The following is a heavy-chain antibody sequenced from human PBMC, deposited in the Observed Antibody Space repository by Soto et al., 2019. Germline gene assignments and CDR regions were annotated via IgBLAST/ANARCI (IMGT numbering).Heavy chain of an antibody. CDR2: ISYDGSNK. CDR3: AKDQGTMIVAAHGMDV. V-gene: IGHV3-30*18. J-gene: IGHJ6*02. Sequence: PVGSLRLSCAASGFTFSSYGMHWVRQAPGKGLEWVAVISYDGSNKYYADSVKGRFTISRDNSKNTLYLQMNSLRAEDTAVYYCAKDQGTMIVAAHGMDVWGQGTTVTVSS. CDR1: GFTFSSYG. D-gene: IGHD3-22*01.